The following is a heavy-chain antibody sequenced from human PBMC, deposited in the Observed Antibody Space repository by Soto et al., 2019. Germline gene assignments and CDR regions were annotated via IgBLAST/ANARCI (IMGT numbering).Heavy chain of an antibody. CDR3: ARGRTLITGTSLDY. CDR2: INRSGST. Sequence: PSETLSLTCAVYGGSFSGYYWTWIRQPPGKGLEWIGEINRSGSTNYKPSLRGRATISVDTSKNQVSLKVNSVTAADTAVYYCARGRTLITGTSLDYWGQGTLVTVSS. CDR1: GGSFSGYY. J-gene: IGHJ4*02. D-gene: IGHD1-20*01. V-gene: IGHV4-34*01.